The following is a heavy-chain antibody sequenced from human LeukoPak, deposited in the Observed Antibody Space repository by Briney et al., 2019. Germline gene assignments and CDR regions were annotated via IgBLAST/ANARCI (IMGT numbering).Heavy chain of an antibody. Sequence: PSETLSLTCTVSGGSIISSSYYWGWIRQPPGKGLEWIGSIYYSGSTYYNPSLKSRVTISVDTSKNQFSLKLSSVTAADTAVYYCARDPRYCSGGSCYYFDYWGQGTLVTVSS. CDR1: GGSIISSSYY. J-gene: IGHJ4*02. CDR2: IYYSGST. CDR3: ARDPRYCSGGSCYYFDY. D-gene: IGHD2-15*01. V-gene: IGHV4-39*07.